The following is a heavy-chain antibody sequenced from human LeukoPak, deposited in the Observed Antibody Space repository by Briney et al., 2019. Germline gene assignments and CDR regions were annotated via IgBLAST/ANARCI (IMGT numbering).Heavy chain of an antibody. Sequence: GGSLRLSCAASGFTFSSYSMNWVRQAPGKGLEWVAFIRYDGSNKYYADSVKGRFTISRDNSKNTLYLQMNSLRAEDTAVYYCAKRYADYFDYWGQGTLVTVSS. CDR3: AKRYADYFDY. CDR1: GFTFSSYS. CDR2: IRYDGSNK. J-gene: IGHJ4*02. D-gene: IGHD2-15*01. V-gene: IGHV3-30*02.